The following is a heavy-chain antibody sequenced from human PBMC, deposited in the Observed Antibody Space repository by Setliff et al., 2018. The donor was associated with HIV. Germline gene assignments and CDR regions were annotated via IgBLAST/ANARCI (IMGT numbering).Heavy chain of an antibody. CDR1: GGSVSGHY. V-gene: IGHV4-59*02. CDR3: AREVEEVELATIGLDY. CDR2: TSDCGTP. Sequence: PSETLSLTCTIHGGSVSGHYWSWIRQPPGKGLEWVGSTSDCGTPNYNPSLKSRVTISVDTSKNQFSLKLSSVTAADTAVYYCAREVEEVELATIGLDYWGQGTLVTVSS. D-gene: IGHD5-12*01. J-gene: IGHJ4*02.